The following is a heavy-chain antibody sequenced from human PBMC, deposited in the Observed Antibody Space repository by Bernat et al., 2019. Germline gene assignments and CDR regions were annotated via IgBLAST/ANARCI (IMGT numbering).Heavy chain of an antibody. CDR2: IYYSGST. V-gene: IGHV4-59*01. CDR1: GGSISSYY. CDR3: ARDDLNYGEWIEYGMDV. D-gene: IGHD3-16*01. J-gene: IGHJ6*02. Sequence: QVQLQESGPGLVKPSETLSLTCTVSGGSISSYYWSWIRQPPGKGLEWIGYIYYSGSTNYNPSLKSRVTISVDTSKNQFSLKLSSVTAEDTAVYYCARDDLNYGEWIEYGMDVWGQGTTVTVSS.